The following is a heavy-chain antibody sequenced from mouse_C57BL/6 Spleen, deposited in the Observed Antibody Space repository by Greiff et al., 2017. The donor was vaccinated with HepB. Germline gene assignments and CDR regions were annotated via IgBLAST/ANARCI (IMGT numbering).Heavy chain of an antibody. CDR1: GYTFTDYY. CDR2: INPNNGGT. J-gene: IGHJ2*01. V-gene: IGHV1-26*01. D-gene: IGHD2-2*01. CDR3: ARYGYDGYFDY. Sequence: EVQLQQSGPELVKPGASVKISCKASGYTFTDYYMNWVKQSHGKSLEWIGDINPNNGGTSYNQKFKGKATLTVDKSSSTAYMELRSLTSEDSSVYYCARYGYDGYFDYWGQGTTLTVSS.